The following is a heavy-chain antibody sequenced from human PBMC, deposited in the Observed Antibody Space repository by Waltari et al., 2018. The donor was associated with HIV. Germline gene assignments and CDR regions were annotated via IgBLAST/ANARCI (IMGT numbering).Heavy chain of an antibody. CDR1: VFSFSSFG. CDR2: IWFDGSNK. CDR3: ATSHLAVEDAGGAN. D-gene: IGHD2-15*01. Sequence: QVRLVESGGGVVQPGESLRLSCAASVFSFSSFGMHWVRQAPGKGLEWVAVIWFDGSNKYYIDSVRGRFTLSRDNSKNTLYLQMNNLRVDDTAVYYCATSHLAVEDAGGANWGQGTLVTVSS. J-gene: IGHJ4*02. V-gene: IGHV3-33*01.